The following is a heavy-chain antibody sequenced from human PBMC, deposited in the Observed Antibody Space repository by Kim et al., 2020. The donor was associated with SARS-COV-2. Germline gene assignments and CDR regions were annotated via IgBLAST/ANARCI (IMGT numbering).Heavy chain of an antibody. V-gene: IGHV4-31*02. J-gene: IGHJ2*01. CDR3: ARGDDTRHWYFDL. Sequence: YNPSRKSRVTISVDTSKNQFSLKVTSVTAADTAVYYCARGDDTRHWYFDLWGRGTLVTVSS. D-gene: IGHD3-22*01.